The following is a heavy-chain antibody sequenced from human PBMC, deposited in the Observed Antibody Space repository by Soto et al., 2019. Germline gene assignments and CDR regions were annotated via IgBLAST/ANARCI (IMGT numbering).Heavy chain of an antibody. CDR2: ISWNSAGV. CDR3: VKDRGGWPLNFFDH. J-gene: IGHJ5*02. V-gene: IGHV3-9*01. CDR1: GFIFDDFA. Sequence: PGGSLRLSCTVTGFIFDDFAMHWVRQAPGKGREWVSGISWNSAGVVYADSVKGRFTISRDNAEDSLYLHMNSLRPDDTAFYFCVKDRGGWPLNFFDHWRQGALVTVSS. D-gene: IGHD6-19*01.